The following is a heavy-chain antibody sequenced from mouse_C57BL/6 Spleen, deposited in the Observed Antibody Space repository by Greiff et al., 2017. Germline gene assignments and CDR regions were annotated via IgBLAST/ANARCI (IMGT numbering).Heavy chain of an antibody. CDR3: AVRELRLRDY. CDR1: GYTFTSYW. Sequence: VQLQQPGAELVKPGASVKVSCKASGYTFTSYWMHWVQQRPGQGLEWIGRIHPSGSDTNYNQQFKGKATLTVDKSSSTSYMQLSSITSEDSAVYYCAVRELRLRDYWGQGTLVTVSA. D-gene: IGHD3-2*02. J-gene: IGHJ3*01. V-gene: IGHV1-74*01. CDR2: IHPSGSDT.